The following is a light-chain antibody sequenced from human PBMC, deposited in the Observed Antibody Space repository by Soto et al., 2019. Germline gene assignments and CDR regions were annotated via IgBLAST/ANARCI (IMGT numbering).Light chain of an antibody. V-gene: IGKV3-20*01. Sequence: GERATLSCRARQSVSSSYLAWYQQKPGQAPRLLIYGASSRATGIPDRFSGSGSGTDFTLTISRLEPEDFAVYYCQQYGRSPSTFGQGTKVDIK. CDR3: QQYGRSPST. CDR1: QSVSSSY. J-gene: IGKJ1*01. CDR2: GAS.